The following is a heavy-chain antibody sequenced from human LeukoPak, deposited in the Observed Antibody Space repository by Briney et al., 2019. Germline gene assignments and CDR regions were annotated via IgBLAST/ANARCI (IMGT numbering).Heavy chain of an antibody. CDR1: GGSVSSGSYY. CDR3: ARAPPHLDYYYYGMDV. D-gene: IGHD1-14*01. J-gene: IGHJ6*04. Sequence: PSETPSLTCTVSGGSVSSGSYYWSWIRQPPGKGLEWIGYIYYSGSTSYNPSLKSRVTISVDTSKNQFSLKVTSMTAADTAVYYCARAPPHLDYYYYGMDVWGKGTTVTVSS. CDR2: IYYSGST. V-gene: IGHV4-61*01.